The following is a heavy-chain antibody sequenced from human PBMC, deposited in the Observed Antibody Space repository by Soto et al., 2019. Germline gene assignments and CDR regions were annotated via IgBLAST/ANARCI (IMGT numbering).Heavy chain of an antibody. CDR3: ARGGGIAAAGTTDYYYYGMDV. CDR2: TYYRSKWYN. CDR1: GDSVSSNSAA. D-gene: IGHD6-13*01. J-gene: IGHJ6*02. V-gene: IGHV6-1*01. Sequence: QTLSLTCAISGDSVSSNSAAWNWIRQSPSRGLEWLGRTYYRSKWYNDYAVSVKSRITINPDTSKNQFSLQLNSVTPEDTAVYYCARGGGIAAAGTTDYYYYGMDVWGQGTTVTVSS.